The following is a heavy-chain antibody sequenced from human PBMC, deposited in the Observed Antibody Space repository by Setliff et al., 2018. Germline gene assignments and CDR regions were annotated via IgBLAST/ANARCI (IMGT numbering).Heavy chain of an antibody. CDR1: GGSISDNNW. J-gene: IGHJ6*03. CDR3: ARGQPTYDFWSGYNYYYYYMDV. Sequence: KPSETLSLTCAVSGGSISDNNWWSWVRQPPGKGLEWIGEIYHSGSTNYNPSLKSRVTISVDTSKNQFSLKLSSVTAADTAVYYCARGQPTYDFWSGYNYYYYYMDVWGKGTTVTVSS. D-gene: IGHD3-3*01. V-gene: IGHV4-4*02. CDR2: IYHSGST.